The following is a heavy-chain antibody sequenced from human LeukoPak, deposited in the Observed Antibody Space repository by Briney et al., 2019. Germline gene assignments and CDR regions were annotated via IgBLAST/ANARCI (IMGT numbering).Heavy chain of an antibody. Sequence: PGGSLRLSCAASGFTFSDYSMNWIRQAPGKGLGWVSYISSSGNTIYYADSVKGRFTISRDNAKNSLYLQMNSLRAEDTAVYYCARVGLGVGSGRKASGFDPWGQGTLVTVFS. D-gene: IGHD3-10*01. CDR1: GFTFSDYS. J-gene: IGHJ5*02. CDR2: ISSSGNTI. CDR3: ARVGLGVGSGRKASGFDP. V-gene: IGHV3-11*04.